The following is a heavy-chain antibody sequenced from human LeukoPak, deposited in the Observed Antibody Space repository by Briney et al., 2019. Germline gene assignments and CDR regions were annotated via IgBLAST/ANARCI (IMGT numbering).Heavy chain of an antibody. CDR3: AREEAVAGTVY. D-gene: IGHD6-19*01. CDR1: GGSISSGGYY. J-gene: IGHJ4*02. Sequence: SQTLSLTCTVSGGSISSGGYYWSWIRQHPGKGLEWIGYIYYSGSTYYNPSLKSRVTISVDTSKNQFALKLSSVTAADTAVYYCAREEAVAGTVYWGQGTLVTVSS. V-gene: IGHV4-31*03. CDR2: IYYSGST.